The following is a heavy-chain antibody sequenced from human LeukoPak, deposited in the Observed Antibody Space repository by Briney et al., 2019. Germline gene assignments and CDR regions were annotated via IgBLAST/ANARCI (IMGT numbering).Heavy chain of an antibody. Sequence: GGSLRLSCAASGFTFSSYAMSWVRQAPGKGLEWVSAISGSGGSTYYADSVKGRFTISRDNSKNTLYLQMNSLRAEDTAVYYCAKVGLGTIFPQYYFDYWGQGTLVTVSS. D-gene: IGHD3-3*01. V-gene: IGHV3-23*01. J-gene: IGHJ4*02. CDR3: AKVGLGTIFPQYYFDY. CDR2: ISGSGGST. CDR1: GFTFSSYA.